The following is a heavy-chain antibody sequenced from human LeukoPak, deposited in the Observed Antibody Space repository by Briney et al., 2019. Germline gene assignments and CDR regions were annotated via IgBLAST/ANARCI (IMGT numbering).Heavy chain of an antibody. D-gene: IGHD1-1*01. V-gene: IGHV1-69*13. CDR1: GGTFSSYA. Sequence: ASVKVSCTASGGTFSSYAISWVRQAPGQGLEWMGGIIPIFGTANYAQKFQGRVTITADESTSTAYMELSSLRSEDTAVYYCARGGTGGDAFDIWGQGTMVTVSS. CDR3: ARGGTGGDAFDI. J-gene: IGHJ3*02. CDR2: IIPIFGTA.